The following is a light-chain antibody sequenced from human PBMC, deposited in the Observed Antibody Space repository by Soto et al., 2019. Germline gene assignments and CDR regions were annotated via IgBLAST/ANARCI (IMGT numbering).Light chain of an antibody. CDR2: DAS. CDR3: QQRSNWPWT. J-gene: IGKJ1*01. Sequence: EIVLTHYPATLSLSPGERATLSCRASQSVSSYLAWYQQKPGQAPRLLIYDASNRATGIPARFSGSGSGTDFTLTISSLEPEDFAVYYCQQRSNWPWTFGQGTKVHIK. CDR1: QSVSSY. V-gene: IGKV3-11*01.